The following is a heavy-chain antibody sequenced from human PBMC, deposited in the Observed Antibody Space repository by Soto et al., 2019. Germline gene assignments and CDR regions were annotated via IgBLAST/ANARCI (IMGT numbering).Heavy chain of an antibody. V-gene: IGHV4-30-2*05. Sequence: SETLSLTCAVSGGSISSGGYSWSWIRQPPGKGLELIGYIYHSASTYYNPSLKSRVTISVDTSKNQFSLKLNSMTAADTAVYYCARHNYGSGSTYFDYWGQGTLVTVSS. CDR3: ARHNYGSGSTYFDY. CDR2: IYHSAST. D-gene: IGHD3-10*01. CDR1: GGSISSGGYS. J-gene: IGHJ4*02.